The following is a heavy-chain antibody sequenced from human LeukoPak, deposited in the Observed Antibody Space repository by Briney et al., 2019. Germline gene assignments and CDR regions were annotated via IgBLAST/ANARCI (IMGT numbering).Heavy chain of an antibody. Sequence: SETLSLTCTVSGGSISSGDYYWSWIRQPPGKALEWIGYIYYSGSIYSNPSLKSRVTISEDTSKNQFSLRLSSVTAADTAVYYCARSIFYYYYGIDVWGQGTTVTVSS. D-gene: IGHD2-21*01. J-gene: IGHJ6*02. CDR1: GGSISSGDYY. CDR2: IYYSGSI. CDR3: ARSIFYYYYGIDV. V-gene: IGHV4-30-4*01.